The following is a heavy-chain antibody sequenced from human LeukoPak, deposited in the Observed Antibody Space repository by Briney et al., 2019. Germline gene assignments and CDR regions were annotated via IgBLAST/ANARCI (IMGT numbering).Heavy chain of an antibody. CDR2: INPNSGGT. D-gene: IGHD3-22*01. Sequence: ASVKVSCKASGYTFTGYYMHWVRQAPGQGLEWMGWINPNSGGTNYAQKFQGWVTMTRDTSISTAYMELSRLRSDDTAVYYCAREGLYYYDSSGYLIPQGAFDIWGQGTMVTVSS. CDR3: AREGLYYYDSSGYLIPQGAFDI. CDR1: GYTFTGYY. J-gene: IGHJ3*02. V-gene: IGHV1-2*04.